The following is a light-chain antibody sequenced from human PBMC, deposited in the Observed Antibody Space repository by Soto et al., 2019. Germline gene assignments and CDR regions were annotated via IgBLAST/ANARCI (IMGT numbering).Light chain of an antibody. V-gene: IGKV3-20*01. CDR3: QQYGSSRT. CDR1: QSVSSSY. J-gene: IGKJ1*01. CDR2: GAS. Sequence: EIVFTQSPGTVSLSPGERATLSCRASQSVSSSYLAWYQQKPGQAPRLLIYGASSRATGIPDRFSGSGSGTGFTLTISRLEPEDFAVYYCQQYGSSRTFGQGTKVDIK.